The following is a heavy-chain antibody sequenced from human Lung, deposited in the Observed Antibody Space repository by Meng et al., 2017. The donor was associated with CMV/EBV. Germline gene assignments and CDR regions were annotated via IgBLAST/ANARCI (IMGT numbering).Heavy chain of an antibody. Sequence: SCAASGFTFGTTWMSWVRQAPGKGLDWVGRIKSRNDGGTADHGTPVKGRFTISRDDSKDTLYLQMNSLKVEDTAIYYCTTGFGAAEAFWGQGTLVTVSS. V-gene: IGHV3-15*01. D-gene: IGHD3-10*01. CDR2: IKSRNDGGTA. J-gene: IGHJ4*02. CDR3: TTGFGAAEAF. CDR1: GFTFGTTW.